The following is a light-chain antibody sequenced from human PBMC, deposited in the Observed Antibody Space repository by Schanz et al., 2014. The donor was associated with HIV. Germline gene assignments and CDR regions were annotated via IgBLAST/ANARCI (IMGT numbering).Light chain of an antibody. CDR1: QSVSSSY. CDR3: QYYGSPPWT. J-gene: IGKJ1*01. CDR2: DTS. Sequence: EIVLTQSPGTLSLSPGERATLSCRASQSVSSSYLAWYQQKPGQAPRLLIYDTSTRATGIPDRFSGSASGTSFTITISTVAPDDYAVYSCQYYGSPPWTFGQGTKVEIK. V-gene: IGKV3-20*01.